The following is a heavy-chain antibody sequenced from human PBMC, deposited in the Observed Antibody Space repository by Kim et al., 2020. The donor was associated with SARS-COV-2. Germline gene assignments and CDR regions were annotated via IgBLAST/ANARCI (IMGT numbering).Heavy chain of an antibody. J-gene: IGHJ2*01. CDR3: ATRIDYGDYWYFDL. V-gene: IGHV3-23*01. D-gene: IGHD4-17*01. CDR2: ISGSGGST. CDR1: GFTFSSYA. Sequence: GGSLRLSCAASGFTFSSYAMSWVRQAPGKGLEWVSAISGSGGSTYYADSVKGRFTISRDNSKNTLYLQMNSLRAEDTAVYYCATRIDYGDYWYFDLWGRGTLVTVSS.